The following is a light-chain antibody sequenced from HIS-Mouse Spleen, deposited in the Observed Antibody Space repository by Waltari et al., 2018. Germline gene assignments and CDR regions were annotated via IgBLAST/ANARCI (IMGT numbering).Light chain of an antibody. J-gene: IGLJ2*01. CDR3: YSTDSSGNHRV. Sequence: SYELTPPSSASVSPGQTDRIPCSGDTVPKKYPYWYQQKSGQAPVLVIYEDSKRPPGIPERFSGSSSGTMATLTISGAQVEDEADYYCYSTDSSGNHRVFGGGTKLTVL. CDR2: EDS. CDR1: TVPKKY. V-gene: IGLV3-10*01.